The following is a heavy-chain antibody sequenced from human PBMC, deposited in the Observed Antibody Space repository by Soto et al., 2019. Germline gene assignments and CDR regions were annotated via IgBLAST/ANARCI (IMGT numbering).Heavy chain of an antibody. J-gene: IGHJ6*02. CDR1: GFTFSSYS. CDR2: ISSSSSTI. Sequence: EVQLVESGGGLVQPGGSLRLSCAASGFTFSSYSMNWVRQAPGKGLEWVSYISSSSSTIYYADSVKGRFTISRDNAKNSLYLQMNRLRDVDTTAHYCARAGGYSSGWHPGDYYYYGMDVWGQGTTVTVSS. V-gene: IGHV3-48*02. CDR3: ARAGGYSSGWHPGDYYYYGMDV. D-gene: IGHD6-19*01.